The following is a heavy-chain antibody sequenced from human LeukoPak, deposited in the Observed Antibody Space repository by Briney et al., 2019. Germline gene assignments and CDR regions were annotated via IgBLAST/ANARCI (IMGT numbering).Heavy chain of an antibody. CDR3: ARDQEGFDY. J-gene: IGHJ4*02. CDR1: GYTLTSNY. V-gene: IGHV1-46*01. CDR2: IYPRDGST. Sequence: ASVTVSCKASGYTLTSNYIHWVRQAPGQGLGWMGMIYPRDGSTSYAQKFQGRVTVTRDTSTSTVHMELSGLRSEDTAVYYCARDQEGFDYWGQGTLVTVSS.